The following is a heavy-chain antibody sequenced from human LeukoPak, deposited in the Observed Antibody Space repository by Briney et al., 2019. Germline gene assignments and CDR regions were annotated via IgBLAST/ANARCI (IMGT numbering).Heavy chain of an antibody. CDR2: ISYDGSNK. D-gene: IGHD2-2*01. CDR3: AKEGPTALGVPAHYGMDV. J-gene: IGHJ6*04. V-gene: IGHV3-30*18. CDR1: GFTFSSYG. Sequence: GGSLRLPCAASGFTFSSYGMHWVRQAPGKGLEWVAVISYDGSNKYYEDSVKGRFTISRDNSKNTLYLQMNSLRAEDTAVYYCAKEGPTALGVPAHYGMDVWGKGTTVTVSS.